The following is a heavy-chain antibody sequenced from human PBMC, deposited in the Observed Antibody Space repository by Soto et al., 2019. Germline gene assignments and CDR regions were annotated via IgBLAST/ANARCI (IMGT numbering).Heavy chain of an antibody. Sequence: EVQLVESGGGLVQPGGSPRLSCAASGFTFSSYWMHWVRQAPGKGLVWVSRINSDGGSTNYADSVKGRFTISRDNAKNTLYLQMNSLRAEDTAVYYCTRASSDWYPDYWGQGTLVTVSS. V-gene: IGHV3-74*01. D-gene: IGHD6-19*01. CDR2: INSDGGST. CDR3: TRASSDWYPDY. J-gene: IGHJ4*02. CDR1: GFTFSSYW.